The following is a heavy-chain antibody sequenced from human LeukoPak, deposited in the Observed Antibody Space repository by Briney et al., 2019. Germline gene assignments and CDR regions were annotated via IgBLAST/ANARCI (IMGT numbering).Heavy chain of an antibody. CDR1: GFTFSTYA. J-gene: IGHJ6*02. Sequence: PGGSLRLSCAASGFTFSTYAMYWVRQAPGKGLEGVSVISGSGYSTYYADSVKGRFTISRDNSKNTLYLQMNSLRAADTAVSYCAKDMGYCSSTSCRGYYYYYYGMDVWGQGTTVTVSS. CDR2: ISGSGYST. CDR3: AKDMGYCSSTSCRGYYYYYYGMDV. D-gene: IGHD2-2*01. V-gene: IGHV3-23*01.